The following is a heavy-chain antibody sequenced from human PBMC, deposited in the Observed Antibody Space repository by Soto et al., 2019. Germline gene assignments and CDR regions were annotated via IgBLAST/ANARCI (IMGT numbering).Heavy chain of an antibody. CDR2: ISGNGGST. D-gene: IGHD6-6*01. J-gene: IGHJ4*02. V-gene: IGHV3-23*01. Sequence: PGGSLRLSCAASGFTFSSYAMSWVRQAPGRGLEWVSIISGNGGSTYYAASVKGRFTISRDNTKNTLYLQMDSLTAEDTAVYYCAKGSEFSNSYTLDFDFCGQGALVTVYS. CDR3: AKGSEFSNSYTLDFDF. CDR1: GFTFSSYA.